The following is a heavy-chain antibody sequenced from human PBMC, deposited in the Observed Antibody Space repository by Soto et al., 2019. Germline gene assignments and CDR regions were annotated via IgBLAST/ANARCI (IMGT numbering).Heavy chain of an antibody. V-gene: IGHV1-2*02. J-gene: IGHJ6*02. D-gene: IGHD1-1*01. CDR3: AREKVERRYYHYGMDV. CDR2: INPNSGGT. Sequence: QVQLVQSGAEVKKPGASVKVSCKASGYTFTGYYIHWVRQAPGQGLEWMGWINPNSGGTDYAQNYEDRVTMTRDTSITAAYMDLSRLASDDTVVYYCAREKVERRYYHYGMDVWGQGTTVTVSS. CDR1: GYTFTGYY.